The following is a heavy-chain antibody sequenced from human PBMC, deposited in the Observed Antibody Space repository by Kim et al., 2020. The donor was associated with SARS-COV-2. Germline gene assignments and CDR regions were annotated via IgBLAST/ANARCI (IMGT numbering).Heavy chain of an antibody. CDR2: IKQDGSEK. V-gene: IGHV3-7*01. Sequence: GGSLRLSCAASGFTFSSYWMSWVRQAPGKGLEWVANIKQDGSEKYYVDSVKGRFTISRDNAKNSLYLQMNSLRAEDTAVYYCVREWGYCSGGSCFYGMDVWGQGTTVTVSS. J-gene: IGHJ6*02. CDR1: GFTFSSYW. CDR3: VREWGYCSGGSCFYGMDV. D-gene: IGHD2-15*01.